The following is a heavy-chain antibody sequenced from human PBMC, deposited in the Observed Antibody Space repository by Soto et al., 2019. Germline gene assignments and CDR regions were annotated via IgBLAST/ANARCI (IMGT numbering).Heavy chain of an antibody. CDR1: GGTFSSYA. CDR2: IIPIFGTA. CDR3: ARAGDYGSGIYYYGMDV. Sequence: SVKVSCKASGGTFSSYAISWVRQAPGQGLEWMGGIIPIFGTANYAQKFQGRVTITTDESTSTAYMELSRLRSEDTAVYYCARAGDYGSGIYYYGMDVWGQGTTVTVSS. V-gene: IGHV1-69*05. D-gene: IGHD3-10*01. J-gene: IGHJ6*02.